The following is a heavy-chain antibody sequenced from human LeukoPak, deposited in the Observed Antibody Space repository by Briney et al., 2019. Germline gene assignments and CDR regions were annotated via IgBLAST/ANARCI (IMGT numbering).Heavy chain of an antibody. CDR1: GASISDYY. J-gene: IGHJ6*03. CDR2: IYYTGTT. CDR3: ARVYYDFWSGHRTNYYMDV. Sequence: SETLSLTCTVSGASISDYYWSWVRQPPGKGLGWIGYIYYTGTTNYSPSLRSRVTISVDTSKNQFSLKLTSVTAADTAVYYCARVYYDFWSGHRTNYYMDVWGKGTTVTVSS. D-gene: IGHD3-3*01. V-gene: IGHV4-59*01.